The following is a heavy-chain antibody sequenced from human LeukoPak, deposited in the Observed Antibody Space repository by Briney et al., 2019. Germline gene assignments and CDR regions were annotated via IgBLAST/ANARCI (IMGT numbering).Heavy chain of an antibody. J-gene: IGHJ4*02. CDR1: GGSISSGSYY. CDR3: ARDGYNFWSGYSPFDY. Sequence: SQTLSLTCTVSGGSISSGSYYWTWIRQPAGKGLEWIGRIYMSGSTNTNPSLKSRVTISVDTSKNQFSLKLSSVTAADTAVYYCARDGYNFWSGYSPFDYWGQGTLVTVSS. V-gene: IGHV4-61*02. CDR2: IYMSGST. D-gene: IGHD3-3*01.